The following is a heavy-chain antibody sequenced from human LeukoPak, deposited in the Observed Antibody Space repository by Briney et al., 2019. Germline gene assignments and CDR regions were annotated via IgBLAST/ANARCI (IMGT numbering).Heavy chain of an antibody. CDR2: INQDGSET. D-gene: IGHD6-13*01. Sequence: GGSLRLSCAASGFIFSTYWMSWVRLAPGKGLEWVANINQDGSETFYVDSVRGRFTISRDNGKNSMFVQMDSLRAEDTAVYYCARDHSSSWYGSYYYGMDVWGQGTTVTVSS. CDR1: GFIFSTYW. J-gene: IGHJ6*02. CDR3: ARDHSSSWYGSYYYGMDV. V-gene: IGHV3-7*05.